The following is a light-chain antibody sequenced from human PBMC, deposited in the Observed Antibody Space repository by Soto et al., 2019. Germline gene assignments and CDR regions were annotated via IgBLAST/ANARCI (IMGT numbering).Light chain of an antibody. J-gene: IGKJ1*01. V-gene: IGKV3-20*01. Sequence: DIVLTQAPGTLSLSPGERATLSCRASQSVSSTYLAWYQQKPGQAPRLLIYGASSRASGIPDRFSGRGSGTDFTLNISRLEPEDFAVYHCQQYSTSPWTFGQGTKVEIK. CDR3: QQYSTSPWT. CDR1: QSVSSTY. CDR2: GAS.